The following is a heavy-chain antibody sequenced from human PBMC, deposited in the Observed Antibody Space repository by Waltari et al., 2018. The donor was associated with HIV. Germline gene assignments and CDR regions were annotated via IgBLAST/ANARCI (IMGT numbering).Heavy chain of an antibody. CDR3: VKDVAVTHYGVYYSGLDV. V-gene: IGHV3-74*01. CDR2: IDNDGRVI. D-gene: IGHD2-8*01. J-gene: IGHJ6*02. CDR1: GFGFCSHW. Sequence: LVESGGTTVQPGGSLRLSCTASGFGFCSHWMHWVRQMPGGGLFVVSRIDNDGRVIKYANSVKGRCTLSRDNTKKMLFLEMKSLRGEDSGIYYCVKDVAVTHYGVYYSGLDVGGQGTTVTV.